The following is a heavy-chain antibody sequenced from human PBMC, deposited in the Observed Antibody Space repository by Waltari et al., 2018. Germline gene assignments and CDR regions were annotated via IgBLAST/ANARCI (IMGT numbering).Heavy chain of an antibody. J-gene: IGHJ6*02. D-gene: IGHD1-7*01. CDR1: GYSISSGYY. CDR3: ARAMYNWNYTGYYYGMDV. V-gene: IGHV4-38-2*01. CDR2: IYHSGST. Sequence: QVQLQESGPGLVKPSETLSLTCAVSGYSISSGYYWGWIRQPPGKGLEWIGSIYHSGSTYSNPSLKSRVTISLDTSKNQFSLKLTSVTAADTAVYYCARAMYNWNYTGYYYGMDVWGQVTTVTVSS.